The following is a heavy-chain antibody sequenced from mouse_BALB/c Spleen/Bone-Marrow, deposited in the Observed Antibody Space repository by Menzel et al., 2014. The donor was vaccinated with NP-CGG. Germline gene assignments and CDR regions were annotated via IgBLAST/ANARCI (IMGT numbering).Heavy chain of an antibody. CDR2: INPDSSTI. J-gene: IGHJ3*01. CDR3: ARLGYYGGFAY. CDR1: GFDFSGFW. Sequence: EVQLVESGGGLVQPGRSLKLSCAASGFDFSGFWMGWVRQAPGKGLEWIGEINPDSSTINYTPSLKDRSIISRDNAKNTLYLQMSKVRSEDTALYYCARLGYYGGFAYWGQGTLVTVSA. D-gene: IGHD2-3*01. V-gene: IGHV4-1*02.